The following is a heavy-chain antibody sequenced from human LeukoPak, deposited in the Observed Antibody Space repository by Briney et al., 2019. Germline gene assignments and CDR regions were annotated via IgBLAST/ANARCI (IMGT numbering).Heavy chain of an antibody. CDR2: INHSGST. CDR3: ARRELLWFGGTYYFDY. Sequence: SETLSLTCAVYGGSFSGYYWSWIRQPPGKGLEWIGEINHSGSTNYNPSLKSRVTISVDTSKNQFSLKLSSVTAADTAVYYCARRELLWFGGTYYFDYWGQGTLVTVSS. D-gene: IGHD3-10*01. J-gene: IGHJ4*02. V-gene: IGHV4-34*01. CDR1: GGSFSGYY.